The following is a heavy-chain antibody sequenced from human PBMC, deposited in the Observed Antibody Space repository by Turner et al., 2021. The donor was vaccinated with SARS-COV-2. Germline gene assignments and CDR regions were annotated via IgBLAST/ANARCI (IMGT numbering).Heavy chain of an antibody. CDR2: IYSGGST. J-gene: IGHJ4*02. Sequence: EVQLLESGGGLVQPGGSLRLSCSASVFTFSNFAMNWVRQAPGKGLEWVSVIYSGGSTFYADSVKGRFTISRDNSKNTLYLQMNSLRAEDTAVYYCARDWGEYYFDYWGQGTLVTVSS. CDR1: VFTFSNFA. CDR3: ARDWGEYYFDY. V-gene: IGHV3-23*03. D-gene: IGHD3-16*01.